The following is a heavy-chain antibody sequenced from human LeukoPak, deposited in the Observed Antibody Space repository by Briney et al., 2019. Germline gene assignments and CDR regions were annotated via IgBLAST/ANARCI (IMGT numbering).Heavy chain of an antibody. CDR2: INPNSGGT. CDR1: GYTFTGYY. CDR3: ARTFSGYDYLTFDY. D-gene: IGHD5-12*01. Sequence: VASVKVSCKASGYTFTGYYMHWVRQAPGQGLEWMGWINPNSGGTNYAQKFQGRVTMTRDTSISTAYMELSRLRSDDTAVYYCARTFSGYDYLTFDYWGQGTLVTVSS. V-gene: IGHV1-2*02. J-gene: IGHJ4*02.